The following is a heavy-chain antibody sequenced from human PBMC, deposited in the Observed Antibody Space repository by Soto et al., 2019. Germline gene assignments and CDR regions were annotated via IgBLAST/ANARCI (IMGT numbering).Heavy chain of an antibody. CDR3: ARGRFSGYYYYYDMDV. CDR2: IYYSGST. V-gene: IGHV4-59*01. D-gene: IGHD3-3*01. J-gene: IGHJ6*03. Sequence: QVQLQESGPGLVKPSETLSLTCTVSGGSISSYYWSWIRQPPGKGLEWIGYIYYSGSTNYNPSLKSRVTISVDTSKTQFSLKLSSVTAADTAVYYCARGRFSGYYYYYDMDVWGTGTTVTVSS. CDR1: GGSISSYY.